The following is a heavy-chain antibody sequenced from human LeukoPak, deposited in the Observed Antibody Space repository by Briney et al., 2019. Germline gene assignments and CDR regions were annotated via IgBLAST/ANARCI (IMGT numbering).Heavy chain of an antibody. CDR2: ISAYNGNT. D-gene: IGHD3-10*01. J-gene: IGHJ6*02. Sequence: ASVKVSCKASGYTFTGYYMHWVRQAPGQGLEWMGWISAYNGNTNYAQKLQGRVTMTTDTSTSTAYMELRSLRSDDTAVYYCASPSGYYYYGMDVWGQGTTVTVSS. CDR3: ASPSGYYYYGMDV. CDR1: GYTFTGYY. V-gene: IGHV1-18*04.